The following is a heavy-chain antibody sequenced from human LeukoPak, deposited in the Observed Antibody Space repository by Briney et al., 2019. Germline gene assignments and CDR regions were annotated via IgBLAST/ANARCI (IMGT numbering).Heavy chain of an antibody. V-gene: IGHV3-33*01. CDR3: ARALFNYDSSGLTY. Sequence: GRSLRLSCAASGFTFSSHGMHWVRQAPGKGLEWVALIWYDGSNKYYADSVKGRFTISRDNSKNTLYLQMNSLRAEDTAVYYCARALFNYDSSGLTYWGQGTLVTVSS. CDR2: IWYDGSNK. J-gene: IGHJ4*02. CDR1: GFTFSSHG. D-gene: IGHD3-22*01.